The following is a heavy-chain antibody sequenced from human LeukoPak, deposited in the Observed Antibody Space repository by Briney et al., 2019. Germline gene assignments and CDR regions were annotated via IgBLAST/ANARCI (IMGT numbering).Heavy chain of an antibody. J-gene: IGHJ4*02. D-gene: IGHD6-13*01. CDR1: GFTFDDYA. Sequence: GRSLRLSCAASGFTFDDYAMHWVRQAPGKGLEWVSGISWNSGSIGYADSVKGRFTISRDNAKNSLYLQMNSLRAEDTALYYCAKASWYKNYFDYWGQGTLVIVSS. V-gene: IGHV3-9*01. CDR2: ISWNSGSI. CDR3: AKASWYKNYFDY.